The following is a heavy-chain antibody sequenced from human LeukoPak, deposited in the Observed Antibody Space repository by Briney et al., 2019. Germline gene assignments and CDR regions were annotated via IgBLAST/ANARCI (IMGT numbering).Heavy chain of an antibody. J-gene: IGHJ4*02. CDR2: ISWNSGSI. CDR3: AKAHGDGYKKGSDY. V-gene: IGHV3-9*01. Sequence: GGSLRLSCAASGFTFDDYAMHWVRQAPGKGLEWVSGISWNSGSIGYADSVKGRFTISRDNAKNSLYLQMNSLRAEDTALYYCAKAHGDGYKKGSDYWGQGTLVTVSS. CDR1: GFTFDDYA. D-gene: IGHD5-12*01.